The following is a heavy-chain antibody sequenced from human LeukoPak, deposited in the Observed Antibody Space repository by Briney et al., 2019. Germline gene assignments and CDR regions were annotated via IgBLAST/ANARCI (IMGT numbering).Heavy chain of an antibody. CDR3: ARVGRIRGVPDY. CDR2: VHHSGST. D-gene: IGHD3-10*01. Sequence: SQTLSLTCTVSGGSISSGDYYWSWFRQPPGKGLEWIGYVHHSGSTYNNPSLKSRVIISLDTSQNQFYLKLSSVTAADTAVYYCARVGRIRGVPDYWGQGTLVTVSS. V-gene: IGHV4-30-4*01. CDR1: GGSISSGDYY. J-gene: IGHJ4*02.